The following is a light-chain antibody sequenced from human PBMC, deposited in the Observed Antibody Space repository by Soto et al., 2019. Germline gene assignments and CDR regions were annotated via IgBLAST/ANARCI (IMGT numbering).Light chain of an antibody. CDR2: TND. Sequence: QSVLTQPPSASGTPGQRVTISCSGSSSNIGRNPVYWYQQVPGTAPKLLFYTNDQRPSGVPDRFSGSKSGTSASLAISGLRSEDEADCYCAAWDDSLSGPVFGGGTKLTVL. CDR1: SSNIGRNP. V-gene: IGLV1-47*02. J-gene: IGLJ3*02. CDR3: AAWDDSLSGPV.